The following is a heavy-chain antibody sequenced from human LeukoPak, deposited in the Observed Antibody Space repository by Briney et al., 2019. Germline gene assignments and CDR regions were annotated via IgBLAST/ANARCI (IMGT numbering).Heavy chain of an antibody. CDR1: GGSFSGYY. J-gene: IGHJ4*02. D-gene: IGHD3-16*02. CDR3: ARRSIMITFGGVIVIKPPDY. V-gene: IGHV4-34*01. CDR2: INHSGST. Sequence: ASETLSLTCAVYGGSFSGYYWSWIRQPPGKGLEWIGEINHSGSTNYNPFLKSRVTISVDTSKNQFSLKLSSVTAADTAVYYCARRSIMITFGGVIVIKPPDYWGQGTLVTVSS.